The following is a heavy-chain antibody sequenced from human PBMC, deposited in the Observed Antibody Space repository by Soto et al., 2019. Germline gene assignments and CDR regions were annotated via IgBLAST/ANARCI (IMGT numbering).Heavy chain of an antibody. V-gene: IGHV3-33*01. CDR3: ARGLGRWFFDL. J-gene: IGHJ2*01. CDR1: GFTFSSYG. CDR2: IEYDGSNK. D-gene: IGHD7-27*01. Sequence: QVQLVESGGGVVQTGRSLRLSCAVSGFTFSSYGMHWVRQAPGKGLEWVAAIEYDGSNKFYADSVKGRFTISRDNSKNTLYLQINGLRAEDTAVYYCARGLGRWFFDLWGRATLVTVSS.